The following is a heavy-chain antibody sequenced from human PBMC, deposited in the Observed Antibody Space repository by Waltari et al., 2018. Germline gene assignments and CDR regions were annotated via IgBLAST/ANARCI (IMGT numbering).Heavy chain of an antibody. CDR3: ARGQPVTTLGDYYYYGMDV. CDR2: INPNSGGT. V-gene: IGHV1-2*06. J-gene: IGHJ6*02. D-gene: IGHD4-17*01. CDR1: GYTFTGYY. Sequence: QVQLVQSGAEVKKPGASVKVSCKASGYTFTGYYMHWVRQAPGQGLEWMGRINPNSGGTNYAQKFQGRFTMTRDTSISTAYMELSRLRSDDTAVYYCARGQPVTTLGDYYYYGMDVWGQGTTVTVSS.